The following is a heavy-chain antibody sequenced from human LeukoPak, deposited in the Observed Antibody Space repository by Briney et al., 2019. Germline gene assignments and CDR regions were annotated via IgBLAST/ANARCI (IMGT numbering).Heavy chain of an antibody. CDR2: IGIAGDT. CDR3: VKGHLVWALGDYFDY. CDR1: GFTFSSYD. V-gene: IGHV3-13*04. J-gene: IGHJ4*02. Sequence: GVSLRLSCAASGFTFSSYDMHGVRQATGKGLEWVSPIGIAGDTYYPGSVKGRFTISRENAKNSLYLEMSSLRAGDTAVYYCVKGHLVWALGDYFDYWGEGNLVTVSS. D-gene: IGHD1-26*01.